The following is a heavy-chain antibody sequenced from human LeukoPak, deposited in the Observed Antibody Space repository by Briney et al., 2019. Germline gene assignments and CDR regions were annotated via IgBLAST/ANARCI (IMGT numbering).Heavy chain of an antibody. V-gene: IGHV3-23*01. Sequence: GGSLRLSCVASGFTFSINAMIWVRQAPGKGLEWVSGISGIGDTSFYSDPVKGRFTISRDNSKNTLCLQMNSLRVEDSAVYYCAKKNGGGWPTIFFDYWGQGILVTVSS. D-gene: IGHD6-19*01. CDR2: ISGIGDTS. CDR1: GFTFSINA. CDR3: AKKNGGGWPTIFFDY. J-gene: IGHJ4*02.